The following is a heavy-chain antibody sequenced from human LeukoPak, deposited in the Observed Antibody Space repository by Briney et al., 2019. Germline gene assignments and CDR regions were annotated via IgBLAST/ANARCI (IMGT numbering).Heavy chain of an antibody. CDR3: AREGKAAGTSGWIDP. V-gene: IGHV3-33*01. J-gene: IGHJ5*02. CDR1: GFTFSDYA. D-gene: IGHD6-13*01. CDR2: IWYDGSNK. Sequence: GRSLRLSCAASGFTFSDYAMHWVRQVPGRGLEWVAVIWYDGSNKYHADSVKGRFTISRDNSKNTLYLEMNSVKVEDTSVYYCAREGKAAGTSGWIDPWGQGTLVTVSS.